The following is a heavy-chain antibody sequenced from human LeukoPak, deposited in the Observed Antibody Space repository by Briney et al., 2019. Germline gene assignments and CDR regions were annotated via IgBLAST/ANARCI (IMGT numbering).Heavy chain of an antibody. D-gene: IGHD2-2*01. V-gene: IGHV3-30-3*01. J-gene: IGHJ4*02. CDR2: ISYDGGKK. CDR3: VRDSNY. Sequence: GGSLRLSCAVSEFTFTKNAFHWVRQAPGKGLEWVAVISYDGGKKYYADSVKGRFTISRDNAKNSLYLQVNSLRDEDTAVYYCVRDSNYWGQGTLVTVSS. CDR1: EFTFTKNA.